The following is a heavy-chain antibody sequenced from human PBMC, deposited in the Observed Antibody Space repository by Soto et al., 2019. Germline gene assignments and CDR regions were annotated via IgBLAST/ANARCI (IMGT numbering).Heavy chain of an antibody. J-gene: IGHJ3*02. CDR3: ATRSGGGGAFDI. Sequence: PGGSLRLSCAASGFTFSSYEMNWVRLAPGKGPEWVSYISSSGSTTNYAEPVKGRFTISRDNAKNSLYLQMNSLRAEDTAVYYCATRSGGGGAFDIWGQGTMVTVSS. D-gene: IGHD3-10*01. V-gene: IGHV3-48*03. CDR1: GFTFSSYE. CDR2: ISSSGSTT.